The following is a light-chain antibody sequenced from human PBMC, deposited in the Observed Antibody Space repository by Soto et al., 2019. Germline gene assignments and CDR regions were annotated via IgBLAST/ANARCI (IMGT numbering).Light chain of an antibody. J-gene: IGKJ1*01. CDR3: QHYKDSLT. V-gene: IGKV3-15*01. Sequence: EIVMTQSPATLSVSPGERVTLSCRASQGVGLKLAWYQLKPGLPPRLLFYDASTRATGLPARFSGSGAGTEFTLSISSLQAEDLATYCWQHYKDSLTFGQGTKVEIK. CDR1: QGVGLK. CDR2: DAS.